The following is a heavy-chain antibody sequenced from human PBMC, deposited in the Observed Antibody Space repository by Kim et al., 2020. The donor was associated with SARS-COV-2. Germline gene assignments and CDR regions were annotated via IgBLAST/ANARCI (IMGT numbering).Heavy chain of an antibody. J-gene: IGHJ4*02. CDR1: GFTFDDYA. D-gene: IGHD3-10*01. V-gene: IGHV3-9*01. CDR3: AKDIFGGFGLYYFDY. CDR2: ISWNSGSI. Sequence: GGSLRLSCAASGFTFDDYAMHWVRQAPGKGLEWVSGISWNSGSIGYADSVKGRFTISRDNAKNSLYLQMNSLRAEDTALYYCAKDIFGGFGLYYFDYWGQGTLVTVSS.